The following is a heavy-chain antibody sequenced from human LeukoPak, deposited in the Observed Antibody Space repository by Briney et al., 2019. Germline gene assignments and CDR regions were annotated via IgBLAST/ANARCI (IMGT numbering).Heavy chain of an antibody. CDR1: GYTVTGYY. CDR3: ASPKIPVAGPYDYYYYMDV. V-gene: IGHV1-2*02. Sequence: ASVKVSCKASGYTVTGYYMHWVRQSPGQGLEWMGWINPNGGGANYAQKFQGRVTMTRDTSISTAYMELSRLRSDDTAVYYCASPKIPVAGPYDYYYYMDVWGKGTTVTVSS. CDR2: INPNGGGA. D-gene: IGHD6-19*01. J-gene: IGHJ6*03.